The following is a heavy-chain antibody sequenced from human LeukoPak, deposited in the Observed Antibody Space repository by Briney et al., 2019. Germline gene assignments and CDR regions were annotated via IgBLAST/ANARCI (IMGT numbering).Heavy chain of an antibody. J-gene: IGHJ4*02. D-gene: IGHD6-19*01. Sequence: GRSLRLSCAASGFTFSSYSMNWVRQAPGKGLEWVSAISGSGGSTYYADSVKGRFTVSRDNSKNTLYLQMNSLRAEDTAVYYCAKELGAVAGYYFDYWGQGTLVTVSS. V-gene: IGHV3-23*01. CDR3: AKELGAVAGYYFDY. CDR2: ISGSGGST. CDR1: GFTFSSYS.